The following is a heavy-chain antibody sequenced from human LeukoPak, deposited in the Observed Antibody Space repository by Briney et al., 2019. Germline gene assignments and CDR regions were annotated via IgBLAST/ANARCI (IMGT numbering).Heavy chain of an antibody. CDR3: AKGHFASSSFFDY. D-gene: IGHD6-6*01. J-gene: IGHJ4*02. V-gene: IGHV3-7*03. CDR1: GFTFSSYW. Sequence: GGSLRLSCAASGFTFSSYWMSWVRQAPGKGPEWVANIKQDGSEKYYVDSVKGRFTISRDNAKNSLYLQMNNLRVEDTAVYYCAKGHFASSSFFDYWGQGTLVTVSS. CDR2: IKQDGSEK.